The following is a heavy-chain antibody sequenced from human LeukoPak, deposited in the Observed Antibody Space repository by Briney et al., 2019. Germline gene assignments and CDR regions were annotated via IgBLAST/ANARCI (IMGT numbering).Heavy chain of an antibody. CDR2: IYYSGST. D-gene: IGHD6-13*01. J-gene: IGHJ4*02. CDR1: GGSISSSSYY. Sequence: SETLSLTCTVSGGSISSSSYYWGWIRQPPGKGLEWIGSIYYSGSTYYNPSLKSRVTISVDTSKNQFSLKLSSVTAADTAVYYCARGHRSSSSYRACVDYWGQGTLVTVSS. CDR3: ARGHRSSSSYRACVDY. V-gene: IGHV4-39*07.